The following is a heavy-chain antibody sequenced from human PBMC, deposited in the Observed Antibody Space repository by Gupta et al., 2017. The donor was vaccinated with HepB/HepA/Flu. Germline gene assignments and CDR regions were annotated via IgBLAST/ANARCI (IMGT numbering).Heavy chain of an antibody. CDR2: IIPIFGTA. Sequence: QVQLVQSGAEVKKPGSSVKVSCKASGGTFSSYAISWVRQAPGQGLEWMGGIIPIFGTANYAQKFQGRVTITADESTSTAYMELSSLRSEDTAVYYCARQYYDFWSGYENYYYMDVWGKGTTVTGSS. CDR1: GGTFSSYA. V-gene: IGHV1-69*01. D-gene: IGHD3-3*01. J-gene: IGHJ6*03. CDR3: ARQYYDFWSGYENYYYMDV.